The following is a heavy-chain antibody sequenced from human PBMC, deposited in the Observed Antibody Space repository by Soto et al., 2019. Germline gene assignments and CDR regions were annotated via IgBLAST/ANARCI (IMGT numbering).Heavy chain of an antibody. V-gene: IGHV3-7*01. CDR3: ARDQDESSDAVDI. Sequence: EVHLVESGGGLVQPGGSLRLSCAASGITFRNYWMTWVRHAPGKGLEWVANIKQDGSEKYYVDSVKGRFTISRDNAKNSLYLQMNSLRAEDTAVYYCARDQDESSDAVDIWGQGTMVTVS. CDR2: IKQDGSEK. CDR1: GITFRNYW. J-gene: IGHJ3*02.